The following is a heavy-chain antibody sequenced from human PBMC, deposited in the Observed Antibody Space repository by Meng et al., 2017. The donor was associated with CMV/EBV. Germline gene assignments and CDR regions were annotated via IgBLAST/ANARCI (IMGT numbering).Heavy chain of an antibody. CDR1: GFTFSSYA. CDR2: ISYDGSNK. V-gene: IGHV3-30*04. J-gene: IGHJ6*02. Sequence: GGSLRLSCAASGFTFSSYAMHWVRQAPGKGLEWVAVISYDGSNKYYADSVKGRFTISRDNSKNTLYLQMNSLRAEDTAVYYCARVSYDFWSAVRGYYYYGMDVWGQGTTVTVSS. D-gene: IGHD3-3*01. CDR3: ARVSYDFWSAVRGYYYYGMDV.